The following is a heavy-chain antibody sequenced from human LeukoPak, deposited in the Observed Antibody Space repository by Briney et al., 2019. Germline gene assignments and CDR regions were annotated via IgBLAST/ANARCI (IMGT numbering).Heavy chain of an antibody. D-gene: IGHD3-16*02. CDR2: ISGRGDST. J-gene: IGHJ4*02. V-gene: IGHV3-23*01. CDR3: AKDNPYDYVWGTYRHGYLDY. CDR1: GFTFSNYA. Sequence: GGSLRLSCEASGFTFSNYALSWVRQAPGKGLEWVPGISGRGDSTSYVDSVKGRFTISRDDSTGTLYLQMNSLRAEDTAVYYCAKDNPYDYVWGTYRHGYLDYWGQGALVTVSS.